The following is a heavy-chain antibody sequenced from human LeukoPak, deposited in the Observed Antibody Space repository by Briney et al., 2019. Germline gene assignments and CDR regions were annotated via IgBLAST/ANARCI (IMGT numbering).Heavy chain of an antibody. J-gene: IGHJ4*02. V-gene: IGHV1-2*02. CDR2: INPNSGGT. Sequence: GASVKVSCKASGYTFTGYYMHWVRQAPGQGLEWMGWINPNSGGTNYAQKFQGRVTMTEDRTTDTAYMQLSSLRSEDTAVYYCATGKHYYDSSGYSYWGQGTLVTVSS. CDR1: GYTFTGYY. D-gene: IGHD3-22*01. CDR3: ATGKHYYDSSGYSY.